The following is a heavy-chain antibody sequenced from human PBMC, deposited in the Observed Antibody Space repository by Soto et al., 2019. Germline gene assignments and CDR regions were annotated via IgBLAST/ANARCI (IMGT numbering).Heavy chain of an antibody. D-gene: IGHD2-15*01. Sequence: PGGSLRLSCAASGFTFSSYAMNWVRQAPGKGLEWVSTIGGTNGRTYYADSVKGRFTISRDNSKNTLYVQMNSLRAEDTALYYCAKGGCSGGSCYIDYWGQGTLVTVSS. V-gene: IGHV3-23*01. CDR3: AKGGCSGGSCYIDY. CDR1: GFTFSSYA. J-gene: IGHJ4*02. CDR2: IGGTNGRT.